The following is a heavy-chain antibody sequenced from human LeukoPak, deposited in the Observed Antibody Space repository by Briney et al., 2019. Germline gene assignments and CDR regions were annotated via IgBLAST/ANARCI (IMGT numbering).Heavy chain of an antibody. CDR3: ARSVATRRVYYYYYYMDV. V-gene: IGHV3-53*01. Sequence: AGGSLRLSCAASGFTVSSNYMSCLLQAPGKGLEWVSVIYSGGSTYYADSVKGRFTISRDNSKNPLYLQMNSLRAEDTAVYYCARSVATRRVYYYYYYMDVWGKGTTVTVSS. J-gene: IGHJ6*03. CDR2: IYSGGST. CDR1: GFTVSSNY. D-gene: IGHD5-12*01.